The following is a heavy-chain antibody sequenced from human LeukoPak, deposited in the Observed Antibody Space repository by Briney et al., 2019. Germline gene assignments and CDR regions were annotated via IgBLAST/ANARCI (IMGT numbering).Heavy chain of an antibody. Sequence: GGSLRLSCAASGFAFSSYSMNWVRQAPGKGLEWVSYIGTSSSSKYYADSVKGRFTISRDNDKNSIYLRMDSLRDEDTAVYYCARGNRGLSPDYWGQGTLVTVSS. CDR1: GFAFSSYS. D-gene: IGHD1-14*01. CDR3: ARGNRGLSPDY. CDR2: IGTSSSSK. V-gene: IGHV3-48*02. J-gene: IGHJ4*02.